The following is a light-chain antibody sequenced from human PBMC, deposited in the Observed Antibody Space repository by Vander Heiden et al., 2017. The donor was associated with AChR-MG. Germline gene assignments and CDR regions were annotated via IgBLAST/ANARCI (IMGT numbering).Light chain of an antibody. V-gene: IGLV1-47*01. J-gene: IGLJ1*01. CDR1: TSNLEYNY. CDR2: RND. Sequence: QSVLTQPPSASGTPGQRVTISCSGNTSNLEYNYVYWYQQFPGTAPKLLIDRNDQRPAGVPDRFSGSKSGTSASLAISGLRSEDEAEYYCAVWDDSLSGPGVFGTGTKVTVL. CDR3: AVWDDSLSGPGV.